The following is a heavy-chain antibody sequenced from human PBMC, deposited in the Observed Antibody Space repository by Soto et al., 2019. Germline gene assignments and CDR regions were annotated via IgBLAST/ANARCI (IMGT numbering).Heavy chain of an antibody. CDR1: VFTFSSYG. V-gene: IGHV3-30*18. CDR3: AKALKYYYDSSGLNWFDP. Sequence: SLRLSCASSVFTFSSYGMHWVRQAPGKGLEWVAVISYDGSNKYYADSVKGRFTISRDNSKNTLYLQMNSLRAEDTAVYYCAKALKYYYDSSGLNWFDPWGQGTLVTVSS. D-gene: IGHD3-22*01. CDR2: ISYDGSNK. J-gene: IGHJ5*02.